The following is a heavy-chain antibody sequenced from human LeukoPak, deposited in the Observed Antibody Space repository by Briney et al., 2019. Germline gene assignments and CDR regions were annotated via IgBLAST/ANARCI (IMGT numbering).Heavy chain of an antibody. V-gene: IGHV3-30*03. J-gene: IGHJ4*02. CDR1: GFTFSSYG. Sequence: GGSLRLSCAASGFTFSSYGMHWVRQAPGKGLEWVALISYDGSNKYYADSVKGRFTISRDNSKNTLYLQMNSLRAEDTAVYYCARGSGWSKNEYYFDYWGQGTLVTVSS. CDR2: ISYDGSNK. D-gene: IGHD6-19*01. CDR3: ARGSGWSKNEYYFDY.